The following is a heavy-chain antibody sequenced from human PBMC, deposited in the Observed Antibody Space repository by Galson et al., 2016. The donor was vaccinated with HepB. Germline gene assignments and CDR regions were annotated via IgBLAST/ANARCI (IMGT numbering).Heavy chain of an antibody. V-gene: IGHV3-33*01. Sequence: SLRLSCAVSGFTFDTYGIHWVRQAPGKRLQWVAVGWNAGDIHSYADSVKGRFTISRDDAKSSLHLQMNSLRDEDTAVYYCGSAGTVGYWGQGTLVTVSS. CDR2: GWNAGDIH. CDR1: GFTFDTYG. J-gene: IGHJ4*02. D-gene: IGHD2-15*01. CDR3: GSAGTVGY.